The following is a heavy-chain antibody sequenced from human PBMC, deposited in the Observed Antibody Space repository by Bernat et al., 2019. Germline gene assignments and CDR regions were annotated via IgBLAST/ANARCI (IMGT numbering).Heavy chain of an antibody. D-gene: IGHD4-17*01. CDR1: GFTFSSYG. CDR2: ISYDGSNK. J-gene: IGHJ4*02. V-gene: IGHV3-30*18. CDR3: AKAAYGDYVLDY. Sequence: QVQLVESGGGVVQPGRSLRLSCAASGFTFSSYGMHWVRQAPGKGLERVAVISYDGSNKYYADSVKGRFTISRDNSKNTLYLQMNSLRAEDTAVYYCAKAAYGDYVLDYWGQGTLVSVSS.